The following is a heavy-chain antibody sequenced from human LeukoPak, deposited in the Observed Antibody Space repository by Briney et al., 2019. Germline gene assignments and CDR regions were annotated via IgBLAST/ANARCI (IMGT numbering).Heavy chain of an antibody. CDR3: AKKRGYSYGRPFDP. CDR2: IYYSGST. D-gene: IGHD5-18*01. Sequence: KPSETLSLTCTVSGGSISSYYWSWIRQPPGKGLEWIGYIYYSGSTYYNPSLKSRVTISVDTSKNQFSLKLSSVTAADTAVYYCAKKRGYSYGRPFDPWGQGTLATVSS. CDR1: GGSISSYY. V-gene: IGHV4-59*12. J-gene: IGHJ5*02.